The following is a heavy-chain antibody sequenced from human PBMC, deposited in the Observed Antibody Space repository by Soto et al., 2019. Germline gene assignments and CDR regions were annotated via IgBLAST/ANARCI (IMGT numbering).Heavy chain of an antibody. CDR2: ISGYNGDT. Sequence: QVQLVQSGGEVKQPVASVKVSCKTSSYSFTSYGISWVRQAPGQGHEWMGWISGYNGDTKYVQKFQGRVTLTTDTSTNTAYMEVRSLRSADTAVYYCARDWVGDLAYWGQGTLVTVSS. V-gene: IGHV1-18*01. D-gene: IGHD4-17*01. CDR1: SYSFTSYG. CDR3: ARDWVGDLAY. J-gene: IGHJ4*02.